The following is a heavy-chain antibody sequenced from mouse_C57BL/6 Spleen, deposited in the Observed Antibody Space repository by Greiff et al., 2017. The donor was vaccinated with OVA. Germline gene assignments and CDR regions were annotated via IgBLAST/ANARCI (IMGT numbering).Heavy chain of an antibody. CDR1: GYSITSGYY. Sequence: ESGPGLVKPSQSLSLTCSVTGYSITSGYYWNWIRQFPGNKLEWMGYISYDGSNNYNPSLKNRISITRDTSKNQFFLKLNAVTTEDTATYYCARGVYYYGSSYRAWFAYWGKGTLVTVSA. CDR2: ISYDGSN. V-gene: IGHV3-6*01. CDR3: ARGVYYYGSSYRAWFAY. D-gene: IGHD1-1*01. J-gene: IGHJ3*01.